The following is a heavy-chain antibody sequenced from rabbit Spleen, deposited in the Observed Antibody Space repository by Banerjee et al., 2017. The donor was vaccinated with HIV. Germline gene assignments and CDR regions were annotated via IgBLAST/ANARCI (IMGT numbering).Heavy chain of an antibody. CDR3: VRDLGCDEYSEKGYFNL. D-gene: IGHD2-1*01. Sequence: QSLEESGGGLVQPEGSLTLTCTASGVSFSGDSYMCWVRQAPGKGLEWIVCIDIGDGSTCSTNWVNGRFTVSSHNAQNTLYLQLSSLTAADTATNFCVRDLGCDEYSEKGYFNLWGPGTLVTVS. CDR2: IDIGDGST. CDR1: GVSFSGDSY. V-gene: IGHV1S43*01. J-gene: IGHJ4*01.